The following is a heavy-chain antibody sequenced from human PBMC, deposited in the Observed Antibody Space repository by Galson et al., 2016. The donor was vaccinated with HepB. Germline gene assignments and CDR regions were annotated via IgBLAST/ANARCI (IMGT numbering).Heavy chain of an antibody. CDR3: AETVLTAVGDWFDP. V-gene: IGHV5-10-1*01. J-gene: IGHJ5*02. CDR1: GATVTNSW. Sequence: QSGAEVKKPGESLRISCYLSGATVTNSWISWLRQVPGKGPEWMGRVDATNSYTFYSPSFHGHVTISADKSINTAYLQWSSLKPSDTAIYFCAETVLTAVGDWFDPWGQGTLVTVSS. CDR2: VDATNSYT. D-gene: IGHD7-27*01.